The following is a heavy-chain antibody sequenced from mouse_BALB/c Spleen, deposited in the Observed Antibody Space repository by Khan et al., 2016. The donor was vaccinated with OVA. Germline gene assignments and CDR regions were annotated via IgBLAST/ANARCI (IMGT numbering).Heavy chain of an antibody. CDR1: GYSFTGYF. V-gene: IGHV1-20*02. D-gene: IGHD1-1*01. CDR3: ARIYGSDFDY. Sequence: EVQLQQSGPELVKPGASVKISCKASGYSFTGYFMNWVMQSHGKSLEWIGRINPHIGETFYNQQFKGKATLTVDDSSSTAHMEIRSLASEESAVYYCARIYGSDFDYWGQGTTLAVSS. CDR2: INPHIGET. J-gene: IGHJ2*01.